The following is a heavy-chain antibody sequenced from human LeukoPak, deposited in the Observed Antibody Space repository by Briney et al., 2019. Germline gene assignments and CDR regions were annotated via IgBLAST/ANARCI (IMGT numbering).Heavy chain of an antibody. V-gene: IGHV4-31*03. J-gene: IGHJ4*02. CDR1: GASISSGDYH. CDR3: ARVRVWAKVLDY. CDR2: IYYSGST. Sequence: PSETLSLTCTVSGASISSGDYHWSWIRQHPGKGLEWIGSIYYSGSTSYNPSLKSRVTISVDTSKNQFSLKLSSVTAADTAVYYCARVRVWAKVLDYWGQGTLVTVSS. D-gene: IGHD3-16*01.